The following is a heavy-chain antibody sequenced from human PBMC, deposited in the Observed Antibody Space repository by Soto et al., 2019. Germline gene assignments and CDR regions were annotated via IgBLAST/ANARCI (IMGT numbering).Heavy chain of an antibody. CDR2: IFYTGST. J-gene: IGHJ4*02. V-gene: IGHV4-30-4*01. CDR3: ARVKATLSRHYYFDY. Sequence: SETLSLTCSVSGGTINSGDYFWSWIRQPPGKGLEWIGSIFYTGSTYYSPSLKSRASMSMDTCKNLLSLRLRSLTAADTAVDFCARVKATLSRHYYFDYWGQGTPVTVSS. D-gene: IGHD5-12*01. CDR1: GGTINSGDYF.